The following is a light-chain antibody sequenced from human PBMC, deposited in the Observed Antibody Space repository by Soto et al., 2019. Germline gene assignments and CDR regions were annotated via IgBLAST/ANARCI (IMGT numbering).Light chain of an antibody. CDR2: SNN. V-gene: IGLV1-47*02. CDR1: SSNIGSKY. Sequence: QSVLTQPPSASGTPGQRVTISCSGSSSNIGSKYVYWYQQLPGTAPKLLIYSNNQRPSGVPDRFSGSKSGTSASLAISGLRSEDEADYYCAAWDDSLSGPVCGVATKLTVL. CDR3: AAWDDSLSGPV. J-gene: IGLJ2*01.